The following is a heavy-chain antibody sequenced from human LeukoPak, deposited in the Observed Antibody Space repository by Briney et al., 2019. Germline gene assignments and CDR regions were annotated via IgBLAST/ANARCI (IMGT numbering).Heavy chain of an antibody. D-gene: IGHD2-15*01. V-gene: IGHV4-39*01. CDR2: IYYSGNT. J-gene: IGHJ4*02. Sequence: PSETLSLTCTGSGGSISSNTYYWGWIRQPPGKGLEWIGSIYYSGNTYYNPSLKSRVTISVDTSKNQFSLKLRSVTAADTAVYYCARAPDDLLVVPAARGYYFDYWGQGTLVTVSS. CDR3: ARAPDDLLVVPAARGYYFDY. CDR1: GGSISSNTYY.